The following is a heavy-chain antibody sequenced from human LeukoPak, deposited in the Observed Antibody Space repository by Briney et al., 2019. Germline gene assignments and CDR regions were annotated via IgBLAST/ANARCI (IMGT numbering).Heavy chain of an antibody. CDR3: TKLARAPRDFDY. V-gene: IGHV3-72*01. Sequence: NPGGSLRLSCAASGFTFSDHYIDWVRQAPGKGLEWVGRSRDKGNSYTTAYAASVRGRFTISRDDSKNSLYLQMNSLKIEDTAVYYCTKLARAPRDFDYWGQGTLVTVSS. D-gene: IGHD3-10*01. J-gene: IGHJ4*01. CDR2: SRDKGNSYTT. CDR1: GFTFSDHY.